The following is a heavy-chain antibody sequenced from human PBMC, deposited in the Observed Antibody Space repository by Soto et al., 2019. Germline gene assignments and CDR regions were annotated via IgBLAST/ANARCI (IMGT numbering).Heavy chain of an antibody. V-gene: IGHV4-34*01. J-gene: IGHJ4*02. CDR1: GGSFSGYY. CDR2: INHSGST. Sequence: SETLSLTCAVYGGSFSGYYWSWIRQPPGKGLEWIGEINHSGSTNYNPSLKSRVTISVDTSKNQFSLKLSSVTAADTAVYYCARGPLSRRPDYWGQGTLVTVSS. CDR3: ARGPLSRRPDY.